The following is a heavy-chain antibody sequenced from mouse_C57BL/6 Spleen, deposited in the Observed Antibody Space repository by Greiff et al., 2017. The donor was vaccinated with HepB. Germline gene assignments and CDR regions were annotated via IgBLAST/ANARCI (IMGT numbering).Heavy chain of an antibody. Sequence: EVQLQQSGAELVRPGASVKLSCTASGFNIKDDYMHWVKQRPEQGLEWIGWIDPENGDTEYASKFQGKATITADTSSNTAYLQLSSLTSEDTAVYYCTICINEYFDVWGTGTTVTVSS. D-gene: IGHD1-1*01. V-gene: IGHV14-4*01. CDR2: IDPENGDT. J-gene: IGHJ1*03. CDR1: GFNIKDDY. CDR3: TICINEYFDV.